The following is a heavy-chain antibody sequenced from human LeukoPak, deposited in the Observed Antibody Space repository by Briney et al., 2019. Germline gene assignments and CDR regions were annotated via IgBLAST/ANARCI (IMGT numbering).Heavy chain of an antibody. J-gene: IGHJ4*02. CDR1: GGSISSYY. CDR3: ARGMDSSGYYALDY. D-gene: IGHD3-22*01. CDR2: IYTSGST. Sequence: SETLSLTCTVSGGSISSYYWSWIRQPAGKGLEWIGRIYTSGSTNYIPSLKSRVTMSVDTSKNQFSLKLSSVTAADTAVYYCARGMDSSGYYALDYWGQGTLVTVSS. V-gene: IGHV4-4*07.